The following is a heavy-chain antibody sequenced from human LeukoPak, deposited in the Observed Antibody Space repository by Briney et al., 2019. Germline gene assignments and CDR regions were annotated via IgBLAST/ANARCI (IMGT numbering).Heavy chain of an antibody. CDR2: ISAYNGNT. CDR3: ARDRSGYSGYDEDADAFDI. Sequence: ASVKDSCKASGYTFTSYGISWVRQAPGQGLEWMGWISAYNGNTNYAQKLQGRVTMTTDTSTSTAYMELRSLRSDDTAVYYCARDRSGYSGYDEDADAFDIWGQGTMVTVSS. CDR1: GYTFTSYG. V-gene: IGHV1-18*01. D-gene: IGHD5-12*01. J-gene: IGHJ3*02.